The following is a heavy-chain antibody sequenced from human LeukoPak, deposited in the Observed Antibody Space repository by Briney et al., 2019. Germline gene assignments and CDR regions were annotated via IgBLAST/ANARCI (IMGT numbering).Heavy chain of an antibody. CDR3: ARGRGGGGSSNNWFDP. Sequence: SETLSLTCTVSGGSISSYYWSWIRQPPGKGLEWIGYIYYSGSTNYNPSLKSRVTISVDTSKNQFSLNLISVTAADTAVYFCARGRGGGGSSNNWFDPWGQGTLVTVSS. CDR1: GGSISSYY. V-gene: IGHV4-59*12. D-gene: IGHD2-15*01. CDR2: IYYSGST. J-gene: IGHJ5*02.